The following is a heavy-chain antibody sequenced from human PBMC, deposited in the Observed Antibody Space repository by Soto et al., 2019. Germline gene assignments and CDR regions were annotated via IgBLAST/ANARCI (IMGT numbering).Heavy chain of an antibody. J-gene: IGHJ3*02. D-gene: IGHD2-15*01. Sequence: GGSLRLSCAASGFTFSSFAMSWVRQAPGKGLDWVSAISGGGGSTYSADSVKGRFTISRDNSKNTLYLQMNSLRAEDTAVYYCARDFVVVVAATRMDAFDIWGQGTMVTVSS. CDR1: GFTFSSFA. CDR2: ISGGGGST. CDR3: ARDFVVVVAATRMDAFDI. V-gene: IGHV3-23*01.